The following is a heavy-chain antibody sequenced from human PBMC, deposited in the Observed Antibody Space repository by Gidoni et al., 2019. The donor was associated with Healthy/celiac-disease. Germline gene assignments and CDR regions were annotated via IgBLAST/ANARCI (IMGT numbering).Heavy chain of an antibody. D-gene: IGHD1-7*01. CDR3: ATQELLDY. CDR1: GGSISSSSYY. V-gene: IGHV4-39*01. Sequence: QLQLQESCPGLVKTSETLSLTCTVSGGSISSSSYYWGWIRQPPGKGLEWIGSIYYSGSTYYNPSLKSRVTISVDTSKNQFSLKLSSVTAADTAVYYCATQELLDYWGQGTLVTVSS. CDR2: IYYSGST. J-gene: IGHJ4*02.